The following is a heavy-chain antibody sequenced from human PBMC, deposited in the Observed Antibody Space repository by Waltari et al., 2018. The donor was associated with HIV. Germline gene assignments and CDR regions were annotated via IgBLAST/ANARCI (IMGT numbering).Heavy chain of an antibody. CDR2: MNPNSGDT. J-gene: IGHJ4*02. Sequence: QAQLVQSGAVVMSPGTSVKVSCKASGGTFYSSSSSNVTWVRQATGQGREWIVVMNPNSGDTVYAQNVQGTITMTSNTSRSTVYRELSSLTSEETAVYYCVRAAIYSRGCFDYWGQGTLVTVSS. CDR3: VRAAIYSRGCFDY. D-gene: IGHD6-19*01. CDR1: GGTFYSSSSSN. V-gene: IGHV1-8*01.